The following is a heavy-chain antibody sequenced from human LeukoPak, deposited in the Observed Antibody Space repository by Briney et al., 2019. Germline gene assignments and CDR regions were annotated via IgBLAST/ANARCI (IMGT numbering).Heavy chain of an antibody. CDR3: AKQGYYGPFVY. CDR1: GGSISGYY. Sequence: SETLSLTCTVSGGSISGYYWNWIRQPPGKGLEWIGYIYYSGSANYNPSLKRRVSISLDTSKTQFSVNLTSVTAADTAVYYCAKQGYYGPFVYWGQGALVTVSS. CDR2: IYYSGSA. J-gene: IGHJ4*02. V-gene: IGHV4-59*08. D-gene: IGHD3-10*01.